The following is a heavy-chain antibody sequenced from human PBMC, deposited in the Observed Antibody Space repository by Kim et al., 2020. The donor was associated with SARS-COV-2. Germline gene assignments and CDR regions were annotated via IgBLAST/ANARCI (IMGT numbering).Heavy chain of an antibody. D-gene: IGHD2-15*01. CDR3: ASSYCSGGSCYFHYFDY. J-gene: IGHJ4*02. CDR1: GGSFSGYY. Sequence: SETLSLTCAVYGGSFSGYYWSWIRQPPGKGLEWIGEINHSGSTNYNPSLKSRVTISVDTSKNQFSLKLSSVTAADTAVYDCASSYCSGGSCYFHYFDYWGQGTLVTVSS. CDR2: INHSGST. V-gene: IGHV4-34*01.